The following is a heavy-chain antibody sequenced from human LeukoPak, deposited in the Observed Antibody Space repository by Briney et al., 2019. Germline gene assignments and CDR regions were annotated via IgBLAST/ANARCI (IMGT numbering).Heavy chain of an antibody. CDR2: INPNSGGT. V-gene: IGHV1-2*02. Sequence: ASVKVSCKASGYTFTGYYMHLVRQAPGQGLEWMGWINPNSGGTNYAQKFQGRVTMTRDTSISTAYMELSRLRSDDTAVYYCAREAVVVPAAYFDYWGQGTLVTVSS. CDR3: AREAVVVPAAYFDY. J-gene: IGHJ4*02. D-gene: IGHD2-2*01. CDR1: GYTFTGYY.